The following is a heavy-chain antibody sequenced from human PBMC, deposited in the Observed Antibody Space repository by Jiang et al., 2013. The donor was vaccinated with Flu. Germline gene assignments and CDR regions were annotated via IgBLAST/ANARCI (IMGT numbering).Heavy chain of an antibody. V-gene: IGHV4-38-2*02. CDR3: ARVLTDGYDYVWGTENWFDP. Sequence: LLKPSETLSLTCTVSGYSISSGYYWGWIRQPPGKGLEWIGSIYHSGSTYYNPSLKSRVTISVDTSKNQFSLKLSSVTAADTAVYYCARVLTDGYDYVWGTENWFDPWGQGTLVTVSS. D-gene: IGHD3-16*01. J-gene: IGHJ5*02. CDR2: IYHSGST. CDR1: GYSISSGYY.